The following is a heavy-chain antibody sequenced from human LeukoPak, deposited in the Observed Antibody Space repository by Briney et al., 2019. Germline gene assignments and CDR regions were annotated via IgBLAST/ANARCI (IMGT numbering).Heavy chain of an antibody. Sequence: ASVKVSCKASGYTFTSYDINWVRQATGQGLEWMGWMNPNSGNTGYAQKFQGRVTMTRNTSISTAYMELSSLRSEDTAVYYCAIRLLWFGELLDYWGQGTLVAVSS. CDR2: MNPNSGNT. CDR3: AIRLLWFGELLDY. J-gene: IGHJ4*02. CDR1: GYTFTSYD. V-gene: IGHV1-8*01. D-gene: IGHD3-10*01.